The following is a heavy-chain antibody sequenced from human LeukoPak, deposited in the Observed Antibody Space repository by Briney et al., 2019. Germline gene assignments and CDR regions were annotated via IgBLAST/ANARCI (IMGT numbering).Heavy chain of an antibody. V-gene: IGHV3-23*01. CDR3: AKSLGGDYGSGSYYVVFDS. J-gene: IGHJ4*02. CDR2: ISGSGSIT. Sequence: GGSLRLSCVSSGFTFNNYAMNWVRQAPGKGLEWVSSISGSGSITYYADSVKGRFTISRDTSKTTLWLQMNSVRVDDTALYYCAKSLGGDYGSGSYYVVFDSWGQGTLVTVS. D-gene: IGHD3-10*01. CDR1: GFTFNNYA.